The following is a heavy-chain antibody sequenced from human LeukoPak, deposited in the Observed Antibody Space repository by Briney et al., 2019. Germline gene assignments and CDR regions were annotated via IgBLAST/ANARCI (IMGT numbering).Heavy chain of an antibody. D-gene: IGHD6-13*01. CDR1: GGSISNFY. Sequence: SKTLSLTCTVSGGSISNFYWSWTRQPAGQALEWIGRIYTSGSTSYNPSLKSRVTMSVDTSKNQFSLKLSSVTAADTAVYYCARETTGAGTARPFDYWGQGTLVTVSS. CDR3: ARETTGAGTARPFDY. V-gene: IGHV4-4*07. CDR2: IYTSGST. J-gene: IGHJ4*02.